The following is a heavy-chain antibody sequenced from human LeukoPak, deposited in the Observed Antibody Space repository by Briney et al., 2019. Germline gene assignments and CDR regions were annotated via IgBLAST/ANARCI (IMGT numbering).Heavy chain of an antibody. J-gene: IGHJ4*02. CDR2: IYYSGST. Sequence: SETLSLTCTVSGGSISSSSYYWGWIRQPPGKGLEWIGSIYYSGSTYYNPSLKSRVTISVDTSKNQFSLKLSSVTAADTAVYYCARPRAGYSYGYYFDYWGQGTLVTVSS. V-gene: IGHV4-39*01. D-gene: IGHD5-18*01. CDR1: GGSISSSSYY. CDR3: ARPRAGYSYGYYFDY.